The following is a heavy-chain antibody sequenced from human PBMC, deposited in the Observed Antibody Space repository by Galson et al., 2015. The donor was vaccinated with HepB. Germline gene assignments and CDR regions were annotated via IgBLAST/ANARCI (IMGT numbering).Heavy chain of an antibody. CDR1: GFTFDDYA. V-gene: IGHV3-9*01. D-gene: IGHD2-2*01. CDR2: ISWNRGSI. CDR3: AKDITYAAFGAFDI. Sequence: SLRLSCAASGFTFDDYAMHWVRQAPGKGLEWVSGISWNRGSIGYADSVKGRFTISRDNAKNSLYLQMNSLRAEDTALYYCAKDITYAAFGAFDIWGQGTMVTVSS. J-gene: IGHJ3*02.